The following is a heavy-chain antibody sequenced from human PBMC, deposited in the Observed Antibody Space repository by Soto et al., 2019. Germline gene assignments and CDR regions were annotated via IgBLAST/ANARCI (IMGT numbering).Heavy chain of an antibody. CDR3: ARESSGYPDS. CDR2: ISGSSSTI. Sequence: EVQLLESGGGLVQPGGSLRLSCAASGFSFSVYSMNWVRQAPGKGLEWVSYISGSSSTIYYADSVKGRFTISRDNAKNSLYLQLSSLRDEDKGIYYCARESSGYPDSWGQGTLVTVSS. V-gene: IGHV3-48*02. J-gene: IGHJ4*02. D-gene: IGHD3-22*01. CDR1: GFSFSVYS.